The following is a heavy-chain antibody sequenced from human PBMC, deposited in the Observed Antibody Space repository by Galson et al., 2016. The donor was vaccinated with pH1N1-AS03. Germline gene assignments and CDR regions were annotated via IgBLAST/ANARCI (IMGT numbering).Heavy chain of an antibody. CDR3: VTDGTFGSTIEH. CDR1: GFTFSKTG. Sequence: SLRLSCAASGFTFSKTGMNWVRQAPGKGLEWVSSIDEGGSHPYSADSLQGRFTISRDNTKNSLFLHMNSLRAEDTAVYYCVTDGTFGSTIEHWGQGTLVTVSS. V-gene: IGHV3-21*01. CDR2: IDEGGSHP. J-gene: IGHJ4*02. D-gene: IGHD2-15*01.